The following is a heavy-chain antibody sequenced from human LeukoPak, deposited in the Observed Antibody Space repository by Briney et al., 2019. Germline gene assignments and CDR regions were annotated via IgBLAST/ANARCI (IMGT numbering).Heavy chain of an antibody. CDR2: LRGDGET. D-gene: IGHD3-16*01. Sequence: GGSLRLSCVASGFIFRDYAMSWVRQTPAGGLEWVSSLRGDGETFYTDSVKGRFTLSRDHSRNTVYLQLSNLRVEDAAVYYCAKASWVSSADAVLWGQGTLVTVS. J-gene: IGHJ4*02. V-gene: IGHV3-23*01. CDR1: GFIFRDYA. CDR3: AKASWVSSADAVL.